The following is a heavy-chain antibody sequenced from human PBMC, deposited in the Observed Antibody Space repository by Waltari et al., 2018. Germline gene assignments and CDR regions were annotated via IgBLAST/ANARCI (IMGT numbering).Heavy chain of an antibody. J-gene: IGHJ4*02. CDR1: GYSISSGYY. D-gene: IGHD1-26*01. Sequence: QVQLHESGPGLVKSSETLSLTCAVSGYSISSGYYWGWIRQPPGKGLEWIGTIYQGGSTYYNPSLKSRITISLDTSKNQFSLKLNSVTAADTAVYYCARHQVGGRDFEYWGQGTLVTVSS. V-gene: IGHV4-38-2*01. CDR3: ARHQVGGRDFEY. CDR2: IYQGGST.